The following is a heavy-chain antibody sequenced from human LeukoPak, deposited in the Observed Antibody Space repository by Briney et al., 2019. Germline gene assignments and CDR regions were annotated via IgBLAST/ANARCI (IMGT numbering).Heavy chain of an antibody. CDR2: INPGDGTT. V-gene: IGHV1-46*01. Sequence: GASVKVSCKASGYTFTVYYIHWVRQAPGQGLEWMGIINPGDGTTSYAQKFQGRVTMTRDTSTSTVYMELRSLRSEDTAVYYCARAPANKYDSRLSEDYWGQGTLVTVSS. CDR3: ARAPANKYDSRLSEDY. J-gene: IGHJ4*02. D-gene: IGHD3-22*01. CDR1: GYTFTVYY.